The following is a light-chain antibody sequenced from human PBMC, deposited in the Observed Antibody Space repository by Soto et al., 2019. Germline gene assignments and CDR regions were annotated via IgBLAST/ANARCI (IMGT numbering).Light chain of an antibody. J-gene: IGKJ1*01. Sequence: EIVLTQSPGTLSLSPGERATLYCRASQSVSSKSLAWYQQKPGQAPRLLNYGVSIMAAGIPERISGSGSVTDFILTISRLEPEDFAVYYCQQYGNSRTFGQGTKVEIK. CDR2: GVS. V-gene: IGKV3-20*01. CDR1: QSVSSKS. CDR3: QQYGNSRT.